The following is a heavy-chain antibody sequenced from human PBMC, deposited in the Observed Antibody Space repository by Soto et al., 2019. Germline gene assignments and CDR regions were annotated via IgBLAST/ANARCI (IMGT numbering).Heavy chain of an antibody. Sequence: GGSLRLSCAASGFTFSSYSMNWVRQAPGKGLEWVSYISSSSSTIYYADSVKGRFPISRDNAKNSLYLQMNSLRDEDTAVYYCAIPPPSYDYVWGSYRYRGRAYFDYWGQGTLVTVSS. D-gene: IGHD3-16*02. CDR2: ISSSSSTI. CDR1: GFTFSSYS. CDR3: AIPPPSYDYVWGSYRYRGRAYFDY. J-gene: IGHJ4*02. V-gene: IGHV3-48*02.